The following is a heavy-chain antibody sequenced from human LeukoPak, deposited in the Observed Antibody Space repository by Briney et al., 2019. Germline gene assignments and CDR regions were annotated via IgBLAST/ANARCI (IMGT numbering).Heavy chain of an antibody. CDR1: GYTFTSYD. CDR2: MNPNSGNT. V-gene: IGHV1-8*01. Sequence: GASVKVSGKASGYTFTSYDINWVRQATGQGLEWMGWMNPNSGNTGYAQKFQGRVTMTRNTSISTAYMELSSLRSEDTAVYYCARGPYYYYGMDVWGQGTTVTVSS. CDR3: ARGPYYYYGMDV. J-gene: IGHJ6*02.